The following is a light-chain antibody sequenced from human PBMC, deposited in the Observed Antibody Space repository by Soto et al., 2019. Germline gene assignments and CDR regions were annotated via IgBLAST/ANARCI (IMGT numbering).Light chain of an antibody. CDR1: QGISKV. V-gene: IGKV1-17*01. Sequence: DIELTQSPSSLSASLGDRATLSCRASQGISKVFCGYQQKPGKAPKSLIYAASSLQSGVPSRISGSGCGTEFTLTISSLQPEDFATYYCLQHNSYPLTFGGGTKVEIK. CDR3: LQHNSYPLT. J-gene: IGKJ4*01. CDR2: AAS.